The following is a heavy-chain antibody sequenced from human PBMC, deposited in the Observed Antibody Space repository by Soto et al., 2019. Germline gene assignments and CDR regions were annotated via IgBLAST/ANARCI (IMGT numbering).Heavy chain of an antibody. CDR3: ASIAGAEGFEP. CDR2: INADGSS. V-gene: IGHV3-53*02. Sequence: EVQLVETGGDLIQPGGSLRLSCAASGFSVSINYMSWVRQAPGKGLEWVSIINADGSSYYADSVKGRFTISRDNSKNTVDLQMSSLRAGDTVVYYSASIAGAEGFEPCGQGTLVTVSS. CDR1: GFSVSINY. J-gene: IGHJ5*02. D-gene: IGHD6-19*01.